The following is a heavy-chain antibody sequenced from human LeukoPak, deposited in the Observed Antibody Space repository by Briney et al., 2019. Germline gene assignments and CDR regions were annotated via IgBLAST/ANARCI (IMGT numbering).Heavy chain of an antibody. J-gene: IGHJ3*02. Sequence: GGSLRLSCAASGFTITNYNMNWVRQAPGQGLEWVSSISGSSRDIYYADSLKGRFTISRDNAKNSLYLQMNSLRAEDTAVYYCARESYGDASGSYHGEAFDIWGQGTMVTVSS. D-gene: IGHD3-10*01. CDR2: ISGSSRDI. CDR1: GFTITNYN. V-gene: IGHV3-21*01. CDR3: ARESYGDASGSYHGEAFDI.